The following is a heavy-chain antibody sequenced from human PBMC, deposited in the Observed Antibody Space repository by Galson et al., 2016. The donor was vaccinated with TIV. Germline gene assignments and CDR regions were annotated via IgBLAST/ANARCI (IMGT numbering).Heavy chain of an antibody. V-gene: IGHV3-53*01. J-gene: IGHJ6*02. CDR1: GSIASSYY. CDR3: ARGVLSGSWDKSDWHGMDV. D-gene: IGHD3-3*01. CDR2: IHRDDYT. Sequence: SLRLSCAASGSIASSYYINWVRQAPGQGLEWISFIHRDDYTYYVASVKGRFIISSDKSKNTVYLQMNNLRAEDTAVYYCARGVLSGSWDKSDWHGMDVWGQGTTVTVSS.